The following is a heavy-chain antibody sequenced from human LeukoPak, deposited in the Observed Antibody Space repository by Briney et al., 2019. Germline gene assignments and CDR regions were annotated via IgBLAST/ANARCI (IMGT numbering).Heavy chain of an antibody. J-gene: IGHJ4*02. V-gene: IGHV3-66*01. Sequence: GGSLSLSCAASGFTVSSNYMSWVRQAPGKGLEWVSVIYSGGSTYYADSVKGRFTISRDNSKNTLYLQMNSLRAEDTAVYYCARDIAAAGTYDYWGQGTLVTVSS. CDR3: ARDIAAAGTYDY. CDR1: GFTVSSNY. D-gene: IGHD6-13*01. CDR2: IYSGGST.